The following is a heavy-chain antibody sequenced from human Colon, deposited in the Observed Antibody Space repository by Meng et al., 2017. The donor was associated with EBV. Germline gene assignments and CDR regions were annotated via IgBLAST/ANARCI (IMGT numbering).Heavy chain of an antibody. D-gene: IGHD2-21*01. J-gene: IGHJ4*02. CDR2: IHHSGSA. V-gene: IGHV4-30-4*01. CDR1: GGSMSSGNYY. Sequence: QVQLQESGPGLVEPSQTLSLTCTFSGGSMSSGNYYWSWIRQPPGKGLEWIGYIHHSGSAYYNPSLKSRVSISVDTSKNQFSLNLNSMTAADTAVYYCASFDHIPRRNYFDYWGQGTLVTVYS. CDR3: ASFDHIPRRNYFDY.